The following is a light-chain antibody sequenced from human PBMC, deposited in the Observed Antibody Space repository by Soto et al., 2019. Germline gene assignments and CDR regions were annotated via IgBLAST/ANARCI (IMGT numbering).Light chain of an antibody. J-gene: IGLJ3*02. CDR1: NIASKN. V-gene: IGLV3-9*01. Sequence: SYELTQPLSVSVALGQTARITCGGNNIASKNVHWYQQKPGQAPVLVIYRDNNRPSGIPERFSGSNSGNTATLTISRAQAGDEADYYCQVWDSSTAVFGGGTKL. CDR2: RDN. CDR3: QVWDSSTAV.